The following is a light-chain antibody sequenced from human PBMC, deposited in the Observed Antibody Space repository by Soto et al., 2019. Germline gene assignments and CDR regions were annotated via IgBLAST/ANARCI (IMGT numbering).Light chain of an antibody. Sequence: EVVLTQSPGTLSFSPGDRASLSCRASQSVSSSYLAWYQQKPGQAPRLLIYGASSRATGIPDRFSGSGSGTDFTLTISRLEPEDFAVYYCQQYGSSPWTFGQGTKVDI. J-gene: IGKJ1*01. V-gene: IGKV3-20*01. CDR1: QSVSSSY. CDR2: GAS. CDR3: QQYGSSPWT.